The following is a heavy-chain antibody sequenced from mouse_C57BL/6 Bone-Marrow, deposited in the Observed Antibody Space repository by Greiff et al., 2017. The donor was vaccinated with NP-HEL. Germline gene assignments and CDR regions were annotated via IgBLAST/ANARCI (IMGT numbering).Heavy chain of an antibody. CDR3: ARTLYYYGSSYVDY. J-gene: IGHJ2*01. Sequence: VQLQQPGAELVKPGASVKLSCKASGYTFTSYWMHWVKQRPGQGLEWIGMIHPNSGSTNYNEKFKSKATLTVDKSSSTAYMQLGSLTSEDSAVYYCARTLYYYGSSYVDYWGQGTTLTVSS. CDR1: GYTFTSYW. CDR2: IHPNSGST. D-gene: IGHD1-1*01. V-gene: IGHV1-64*01.